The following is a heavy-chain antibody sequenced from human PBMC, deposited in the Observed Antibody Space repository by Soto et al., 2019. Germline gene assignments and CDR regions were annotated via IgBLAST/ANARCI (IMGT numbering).Heavy chain of an antibody. D-gene: IGHD1-26*01. V-gene: IGHV1-2*02. J-gene: IGHJ4*02. CDR3: ASILSEEGRALDY. CDR1: GYTFTGYH. Sequence: QVQLVQSGADVKNPGASVKVSCKAAGYTFTGYHMHWVRQAPGPGLEWMGWLNPNNGGTNYAQKVQRRVTMTRDTSISTASMELSRLRSDDTAVYYCASILSEEGRALDYRGQGTLVTVST. CDR2: LNPNNGGT.